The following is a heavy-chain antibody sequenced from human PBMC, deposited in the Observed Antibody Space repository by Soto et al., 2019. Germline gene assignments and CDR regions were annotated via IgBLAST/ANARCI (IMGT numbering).Heavy chain of an antibody. CDR3: ARLGYYDILTGRPYYYYGMDV. J-gene: IGHJ6*02. D-gene: IGHD3-9*01. V-gene: IGHV1-69*01. CDR2: IIPIFGTA. CDR1: GGTFSSYA. Sequence: QVQLVQSGAEVKKPGSSVKVSCKASGGTFSSYAISWVXXAPGQGLEWMGGIIPIFGTANYAQKFQGRVTITADESTSTAYMELSSLRSEDTAVYYCARLGYYDILTGRPYYYYGMDVWGQGTTVTVSS.